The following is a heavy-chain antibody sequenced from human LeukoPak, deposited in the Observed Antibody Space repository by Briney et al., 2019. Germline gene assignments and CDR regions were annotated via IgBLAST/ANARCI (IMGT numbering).Heavy chain of an antibody. J-gene: IGHJ6*02. CDR2: IYHSGST. V-gene: IGHV4-30-2*01. CDR3: ARGPLLWFGESYYYYGMDV. Sequence: PSETLSLTCAVSGGSISSGGYSWSWIRQPPGKGLEWIGYIYHSGSTHYNPSLKSRVTISVDRSKNQFSLKLSSVTAADTAVYYCARGPLLWFGESYYYYGMDVWGQGTTVTVSS. D-gene: IGHD3-10*01. CDR1: GGSISSGGYS.